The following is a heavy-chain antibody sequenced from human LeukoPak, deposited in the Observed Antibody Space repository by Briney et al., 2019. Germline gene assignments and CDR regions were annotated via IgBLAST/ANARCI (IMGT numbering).Heavy chain of an antibody. CDR1: GGSISSSNW. CDR2: IYHSGST. CDR3: AATGGSKAGSAFDI. J-gene: IGHJ3*02. V-gene: IGHV4-4*02. Sequence: SETLSLTCAVSGGSISSSNWWSWVRQPPGKGLEWIGEIYHSGSTNYNPSLKSRVTISVDKSKNQFSLKLSSVTAADTAVYYCAATGGSKAGSAFDIWGQGTMATVSS. D-gene: IGHD7-27*01.